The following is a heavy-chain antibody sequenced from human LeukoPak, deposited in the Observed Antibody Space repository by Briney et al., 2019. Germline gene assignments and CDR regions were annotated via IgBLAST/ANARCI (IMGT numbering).Heavy chain of an antibody. J-gene: IGHJ4*02. CDR1: GGSISSYY. Sequence: SETLSLTCTVSGGSISSYYWSWLRQPPGKGPEWIGYIHDSGITNYNPSLKSRVTMSVDTSKNQFSLKLRSVTPADTAVYYCARDMARPYFFDYWGQGTLVTVSS. CDR2: IHDSGIT. CDR3: ARDMARPYFFDY. V-gene: IGHV4-59*01. D-gene: IGHD5-24*01.